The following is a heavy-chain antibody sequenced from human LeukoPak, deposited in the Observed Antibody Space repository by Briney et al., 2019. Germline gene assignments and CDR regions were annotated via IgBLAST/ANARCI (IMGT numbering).Heavy chain of an antibody. CDR3: ARELELRIGWYYYYYMDV. Sequence: SETLSLTCTVSGGSISSYYWSWIRQPAGKGLEWIGRIYTSGSTNYNPSLKSRVTISVDTSKNQFSLKLSSVTAADTAVYYCARELELRIGWYYYYYMDVWGKGTTVTVSS. CDR2: IYTSGST. J-gene: IGHJ6*03. D-gene: IGHD1-7*01. CDR1: GGSISSYY. V-gene: IGHV4-4*07.